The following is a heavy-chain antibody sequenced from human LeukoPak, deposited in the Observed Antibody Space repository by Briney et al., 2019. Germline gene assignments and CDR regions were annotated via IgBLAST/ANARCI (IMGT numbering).Heavy chain of an antibody. CDR2: IYPDESDT. J-gene: IGHJ2*01. V-gene: IGHV5-51*01. Sequence: GESLKISCKGSGYSVTNYWIAWVRQMPGKGLEWMGIIYPDESDTRYSPFFQGQVPISADKSISTAYLQWSSLKASDTAMYYCARLEGCSGGGCYSYWYFDLWGRGTLVSVSS. CDR3: ARLEGCSGGGCYSYWYFDL. CDR1: GYSVTNYW. D-gene: IGHD2-15*01.